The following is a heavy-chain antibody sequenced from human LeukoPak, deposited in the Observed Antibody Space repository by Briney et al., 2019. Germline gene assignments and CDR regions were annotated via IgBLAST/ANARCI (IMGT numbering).Heavy chain of an antibody. CDR3: ASTALDSSGYYSTDAFDI. V-gene: IGHV1-69*05. J-gene: IGHJ3*02. D-gene: IGHD3-22*01. CDR2: IIPIFGTA. Sequence: SVKVSCKASGGTFSSYAISWVRQAPGQGLEWMGRIIPIFGTANYAQKFQGRVTITTDESTSTAYMELSSLRSEDTAVYYCASTALDSSGYYSTDAFDIWGQGTMVTVSS. CDR1: GGTFSSYA.